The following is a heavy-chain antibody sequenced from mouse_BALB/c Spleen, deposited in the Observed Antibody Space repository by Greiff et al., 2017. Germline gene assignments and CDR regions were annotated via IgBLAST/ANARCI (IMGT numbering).Heavy chain of an antibody. J-gene: IGHJ3*01. CDR3: AREMITSAY. CDR1: GFTFSDYY. D-gene: IGHD2-4*01. V-gene: IGHV5-4*02. Sequence: EVQVVESGGGLVKPGGSLKLSCAASGFTFSDYYMYWVRQTPEKRLEWVATISDGGSYTYYPDSVKGRFTISRDNAKNNLYLQMSSLKSEDTAMYYCAREMITSAYWGQGTLVTVSA. CDR2: ISDGGSYT.